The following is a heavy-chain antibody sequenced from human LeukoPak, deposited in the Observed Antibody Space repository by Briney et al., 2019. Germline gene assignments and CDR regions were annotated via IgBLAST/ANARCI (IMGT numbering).Heavy chain of an antibody. CDR2: ISYDGTMT. CDR3: AKDKSTTVTTRYFQH. CDR1: GFTFSNYA. Sequence: PGGSLRLSCAASGFTFSNYAMHWVRQAPGKGLEWVSGISYDGTMTYYSDSLKGRFTNSRDNSKNTLYLQMNSLRAEDTAVYYCAKDKSTTVTTRYFQHWGQGTLVTVSS. V-gene: IGHV3-30*04. J-gene: IGHJ1*01. D-gene: IGHD4-17*01.